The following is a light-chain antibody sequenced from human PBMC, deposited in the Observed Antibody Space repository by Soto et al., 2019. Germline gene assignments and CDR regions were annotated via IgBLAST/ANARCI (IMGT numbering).Light chain of an antibody. Sequence: ENVLTQSPGTVSLSPGERATLSCRASQGVTSNHLAWYQQKPGQAPRLLIYGVFNRATGIPDRFSGIGSGTDFTLTITRLEPEDSAVYFCQHYDGSPRTFGQGTKLEIK. V-gene: IGKV3-20*01. CDR2: GVF. J-gene: IGKJ2*01. CDR1: QGVTSNH. CDR3: QHYDGSPRT.